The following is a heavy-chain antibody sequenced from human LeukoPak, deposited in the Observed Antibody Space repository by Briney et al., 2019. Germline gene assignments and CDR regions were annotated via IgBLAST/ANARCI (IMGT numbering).Heavy chain of an antibody. CDR1: GYNFSSYY. J-gene: IGHJ4*02. Sequence: GASVKVSCKASGYNFSSYYIQWVRQDPGQGLEWMGLLNPSRGTTAYAPKFQGRVTMTRDTSSNTVYMELRGLRSDDTAVYYCATVTRYHSDGYTSRGYNDYWGQGTLVTVSS. CDR3: ATVTRYHSDGYTSRGYNDY. D-gene: IGHD5-24*01. V-gene: IGHV1-46*01. CDR2: LNPSRGTT.